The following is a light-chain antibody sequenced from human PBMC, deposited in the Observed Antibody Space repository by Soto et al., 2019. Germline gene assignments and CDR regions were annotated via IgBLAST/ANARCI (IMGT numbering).Light chain of an antibody. J-gene: IGKJ1*01. V-gene: IGKV3-20*01. CDR1: QSVSSSY. CDR3: HQYGRSPPWT. Sequence: EIVLTQSPGTLSLSPGERASLSCRASQSVSSSYLAWYQQIPGQAPRLLINDASRRATGIPDRFSGSGSGTDFTLTISRLEPEDFAVYYCHQYGRSPPWTFGQGTKVDIK. CDR2: DAS.